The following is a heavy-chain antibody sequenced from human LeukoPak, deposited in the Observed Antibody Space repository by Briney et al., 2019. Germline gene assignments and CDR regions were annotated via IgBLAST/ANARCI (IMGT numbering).Heavy chain of an antibody. CDR2: IYITGST. V-gene: IGHV4-4*08. Sequence: SETLSLTCTVSGGSISTNHRSWIRQTPGKGLEWIGNIYITGSTSYNPSLKSRFTISVDMSKNRFSLKLSTVTAADTAVYYCARDSALSFYWGQGTLVTLSS. CDR3: ARDSALSFY. D-gene: IGHD3-16*01. J-gene: IGHJ4*02. CDR1: GGSISTNH.